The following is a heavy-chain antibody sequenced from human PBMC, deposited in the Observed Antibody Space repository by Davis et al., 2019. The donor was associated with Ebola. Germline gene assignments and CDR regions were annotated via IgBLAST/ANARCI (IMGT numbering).Heavy chain of an antibody. CDR1: GGSFSSHP. CDR2: IIPIFDTP. CDR3: ARDFDGGNYYFDY. Sequence: SVKVSCKTSGGSFSSHPISWVRQAPRQGLEWMGGIIPIFDTPHYAQKFQGRITITADASTSTAYMELSRLRSEDTATYFCARDFDGGNYYFDYWGPGTPVTVSS. V-gene: IGHV1-69*13. D-gene: IGHD3-9*01. J-gene: IGHJ4*02.